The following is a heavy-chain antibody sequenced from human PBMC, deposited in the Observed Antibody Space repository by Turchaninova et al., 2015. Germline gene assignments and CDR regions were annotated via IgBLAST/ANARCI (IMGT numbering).Heavy chain of an antibody. V-gene: IGHV3-23*01. CDR3: AKILDSSGWSPPVGMDV. D-gene: IGHD6-19*01. CDR1: GVTVETRA. CDR2: SSGSGGST. J-gene: IGHJ6*02. Sequence: GSTCGSCACLGVTVETRARGRGTRGPGKGRGWVLASSGSGGSTYYADSVKGRFTISRDNSKNTRYLQMNSLIAEDTAVYYCAKILDSSGWSPPVGMDVWGQGTTVTVSS.